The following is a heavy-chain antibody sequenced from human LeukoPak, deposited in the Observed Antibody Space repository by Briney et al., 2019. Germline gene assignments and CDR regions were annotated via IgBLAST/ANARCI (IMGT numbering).Heavy chain of an antibody. J-gene: IGHJ5*02. CDR1: GFTFSSYW. Sequence: GGSLRLSCAASGFTFSSYWMHWVRQAPGKGLVWVSRINSDGSSTSYADSVKGRFTISRDNAKNTLYLQMNSLRAEDTAVYYCARARIAAAGLGPRRGFDPWGQGTLVTVSS. V-gene: IGHV3-74*01. CDR3: ARARIAAAGLGPRRGFDP. D-gene: IGHD6-13*01. CDR2: INSDGSST.